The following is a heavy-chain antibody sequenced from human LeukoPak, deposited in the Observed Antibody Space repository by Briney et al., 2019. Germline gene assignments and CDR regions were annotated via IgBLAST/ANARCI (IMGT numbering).Heavy chain of an antibody. Sequence: ASVKVSCKASGYTFTSYYMHWVRQAPGQGLEWMGIINPSGGSTSYAQKFQGRVTMTRDTSTSTVYMELRSLRSDDTAVYYCARGPLALCAFDIWGQGTMVTVSS. CDR2: INPSGGST. J-gene: IGHJ3*02. D-gene: IGHD2-2*01. CDR3: ARGPLALCAFDI. V-gene: IGHV1-46*01. CDR1: GYTFTSYY.